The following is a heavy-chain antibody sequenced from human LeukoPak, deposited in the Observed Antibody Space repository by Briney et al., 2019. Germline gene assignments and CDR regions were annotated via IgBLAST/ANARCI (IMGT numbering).Heavy chain of an antibody. Sequence: PSETLSLTCTVCGGFIRSYSGSWIRQPAGKGLEWIVGIYASGTTNYKPSLKSRVTLSVDTSKTQFYLSLSSVTAADTAVYYCAREDSGSYYNFYYFYMDVWGKGTTVTISS. D-gene: IGHD3-10*01. J-gene: IGHJ6*03. CDR1: GGFIRSYS. CDR2: IYASGTT. CDR3: AREDSGSYYNFYYFYMDV. V-gene: IGHV4-4*07.